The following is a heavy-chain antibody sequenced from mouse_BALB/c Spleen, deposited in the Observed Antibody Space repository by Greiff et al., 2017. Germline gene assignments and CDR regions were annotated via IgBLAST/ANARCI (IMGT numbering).Heavy chain of an antibody. Sequence: EVKLQESGPELVKPGASVKMSCKASGYTFTSYVMHWVKQKPGQGLEWIGYINPYNDGTKYNEKFKGKATLTSDKSSSTAYMELSSLTSEDSAVYYCARGEELGLRGFDYWGQGTTLTVSS. V-gene: IGHV1-14*01. CDR2: INPYNDGT. J-gene: IGHJ2*01. D-gene: IGHD3-1*01. CDR1: GYTFTSYV. CDR3: ARGEELGLRGFDY.